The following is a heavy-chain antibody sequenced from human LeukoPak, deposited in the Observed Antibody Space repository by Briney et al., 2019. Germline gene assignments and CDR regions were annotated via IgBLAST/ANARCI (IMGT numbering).Heavy chain of an antibody. D-gene: IGHD4-11*01. V-gene: IGHV3-30*04. J-gene: IGHJ5*02. CDR3: SRESVTTEFDP. Sequence: GRSLRLSCEASGFTFTNYHMHWVRQAPGKGLERVASISTDGSDTFYADSVRARFMISRDNSRNTLYLDMNSLRTEDTAVYYCSRESVTTEFDPWGQGTLVTVSA. CDR1: GFTFTNYH. CDR2: ISTDGSDT.